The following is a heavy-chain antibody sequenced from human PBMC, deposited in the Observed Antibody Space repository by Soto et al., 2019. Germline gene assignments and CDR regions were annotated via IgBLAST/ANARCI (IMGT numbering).Heavy chain of an antibody. CDR1: GGSISSGGYY. CDR2: IYYSGST. CDR3: ARAGEMITFGGAYGGAFDI. J-gene: IGHJ3*02. Sequence: QVQLQESGPGLVKPSQTLSLTCTVSGGSISSGGYYWSWIRQHPGKGLEWIGYIYYSGSTYYNPSLKSQVTISVDTSKNQFSLKLSSVTAADTAVYYCARAGEMITFGGAYGGAFDIWGQGTMVTVSS. V-gene: IGHV4-31*01. D-gene: IGHD3-16*01.